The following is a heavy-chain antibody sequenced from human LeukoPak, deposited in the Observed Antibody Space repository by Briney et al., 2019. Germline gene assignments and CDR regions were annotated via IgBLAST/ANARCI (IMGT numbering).Heavy chain of an antibody. V-gene: IGHV1-2*02. CDR1: GYTFDGFY. CDR3: ARGGNWNYAMDV. CDR2: INPKSGGT. D-gene: IGHD2/OR15-2a*01. Sequence: ASVKVSCKASGYTFDGFYLNWVRQAPGQGLEWMGWINPKSGGTTYAQNLQGRLTMTADTSTTTAYMELRSLRSDDTAVYYCARGGNWNYAMDVWGHGTTVTVSS. J-gene: IGHJ6*02.